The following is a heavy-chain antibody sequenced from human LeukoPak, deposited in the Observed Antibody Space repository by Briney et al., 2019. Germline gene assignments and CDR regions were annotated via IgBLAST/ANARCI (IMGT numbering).Heavy chain of an antibody. Sequence: ASVKVSCKASGYTFTGYYMHWVRQAPGQGPEWMGWINPNSGGTNYAQKFQGRVTMTRDTSISTAYMELSRLRSDDTAVYYRAREDLYYYDSSGSEYFQHWGQGTLVTVSS. CDR3: AREDLYYYDSSGSEYFQH. J-gene: IGHJ1*01. V-gene: IGHV1-2*02. CDR2: INPNSGGT. D-gene: IGHD3-22*01. CDR1: GYTFTGYY.